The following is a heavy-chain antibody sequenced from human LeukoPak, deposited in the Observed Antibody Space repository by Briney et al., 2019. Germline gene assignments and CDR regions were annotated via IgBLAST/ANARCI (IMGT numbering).Heavy chain of an antibody. V-gene: IGHV3-30*02. Sequence: TGGSLRLSCAASEFTFSSYGMHWVRQAPGKGLEWVSFIRYDGSSKYYAESVKGRFTVSRDNSKNTLSLQMNSLRAEDTAVYYCAELGITMIGGVWGKGTTVTISS. D-gene: IGHD3-10*02. CDR3: AELGITMIGGV. J-gene: IGHJ6*04. CDR2: IRYDGSSK. CDR1: EFTFSSYG.